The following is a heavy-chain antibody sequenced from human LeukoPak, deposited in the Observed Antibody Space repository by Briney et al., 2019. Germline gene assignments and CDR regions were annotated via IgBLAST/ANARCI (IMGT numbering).Heavy chain of an antibody. CDR3: ARVYLERLTAGYFDH. V-gene: IGHV3-23*01. D-gene: IGHD2-8*01. CDR1: GFTFSIYA. Sequence: GGSLRLSCAASGFTFSIYALSWVRRAPGKGLEWVSVISGSGDTTNLADSVKGRFTVSRDNSKNTLYLQMNSLRDEDSAAYYCARVYLERLTAGYFDHWGQGTWVTVSP. CDR2: ISGSGDTT. J-gene: IGHJ4*02.